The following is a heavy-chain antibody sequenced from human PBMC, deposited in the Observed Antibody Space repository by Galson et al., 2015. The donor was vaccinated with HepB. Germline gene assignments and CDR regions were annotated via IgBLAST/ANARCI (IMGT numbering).Heavy chain of an antibody. CDR3: AKTTGRFSADFF. J-gene: IGHJ1*01. CDR1: GFTFSDYY. V-gene: IGHV3-11*03. D-gene: IGHD1-7*01. CDR2: ISSSTIYT. Sequence: SLRLSCAASGFTFSDYYMSWIRQAPGKGLEWLSYISSSTIYTYYADSVKGRFTISRDNSKNTLYLQMNSLRVEDTAIYYCAKTTGRFSADFFWGQGTLVTVSS.